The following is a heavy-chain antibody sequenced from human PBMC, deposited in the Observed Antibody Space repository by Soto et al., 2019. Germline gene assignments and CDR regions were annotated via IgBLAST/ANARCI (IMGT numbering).Heavy chain of an antibody. J-gene: IGHJ4*02. CDR1: GFTFSSYW. D-gene: IGHD4-17*01. CDR3: GRDHYGFNSIDY. V-gene: IGHV3-74*01. CDR2: IRGDGGYT. Sequence: LRLSCAASGFTFSSYWMHWVRQAPGKGLIHVSRIRGDGGYTDHAESVKGRFTISRDNAKNTLYLQMNSLRVEDTAVYYCGRDHYGFNSIDYWGQGTLVTVSA.